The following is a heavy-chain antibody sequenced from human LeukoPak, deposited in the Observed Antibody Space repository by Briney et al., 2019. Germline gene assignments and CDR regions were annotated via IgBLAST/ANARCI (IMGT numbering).Heavy chain of an antibody. CDR3: AKDRSSGWGPSFNY. Sequence: PGGSLRLPCAASGFTFSTYGMHWVRQAPGKGLEWVAFIRYDAINKYYADSVKGRFTISRDNSKNTLYLQMNSLRAEDTAVYYCAKDRSSGWGPSFNYWGQGTLVTVSS. D-gene: IGHD6-19*01. CDR1: GFTFSTYG. V-gene: IGHV3-30*02. CDR2: IRYDAINK. J-gene: IGHJ4*02.